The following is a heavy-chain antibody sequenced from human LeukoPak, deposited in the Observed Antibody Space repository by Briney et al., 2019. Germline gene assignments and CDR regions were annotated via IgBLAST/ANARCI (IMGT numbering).Heavy chain of an antibody. CDR2: ISYDGSNK. CDR1: GFTFSSYG. CDR3: AKDYDNRGGYSGSYSPLPPCDY. Sequence: GGSLRLSCAASGFTFSSYGMHWVRQAPGKGLEWVAVISYDGSNKYYADSVKGRFTISRGNSKNTLYLQMSSLRAEDTAVYYCAKDYDNRGGYSGSYSPLPPCDYWGQGTLVTVSS. V-gene: IGHV3-30*18. J-gene: IGHJ4*02. D-gene: IGHD1-26*01.